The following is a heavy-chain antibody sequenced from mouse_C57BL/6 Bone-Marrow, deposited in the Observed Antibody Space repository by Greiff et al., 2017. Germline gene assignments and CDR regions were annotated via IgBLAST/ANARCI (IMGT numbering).Heavy chain of an antibody. CDR2: NPGSGSTY. CDR3: RDYDSSLDY. J-gene: IGHJ2*01. V-gene: IGHV1-83*01. D-gene: IGHD1-1*01. Sequence: VQLQQSGPELVKPGASVKISCKASGYSFTDYYMHWVKQRPGKGLEWIGEINPGSGSTYYKEKVKGKATLPADTSSSTAYMQLSSLTSEDAAVYFCARDYDSSLDYWGQGTTLTVSS. CDR1: YSFTDYYM.